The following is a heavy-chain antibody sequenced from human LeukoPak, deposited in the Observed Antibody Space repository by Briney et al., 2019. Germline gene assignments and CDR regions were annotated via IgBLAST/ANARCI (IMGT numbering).Heavy chain of an antibody. Sequence: SETLSLTCTVSGGSISSYYWSWIRQPPGKGLEWIGYIYYSGSTNYNPSLKSRVTISVDTSKNQFSLKLSSVTAADTAVYYCAREFVYCGGDCYPAVLFDPWGQGTLVTVSS. D-gene: IGHD2-21*02. CDR1: GGSISSYY. CDR3: AREFVYCGGDCYPAVLFDP. CDR2: IYYSGST. J-gene: IGHJ5*02. V-gene: IGHV4-59*01.